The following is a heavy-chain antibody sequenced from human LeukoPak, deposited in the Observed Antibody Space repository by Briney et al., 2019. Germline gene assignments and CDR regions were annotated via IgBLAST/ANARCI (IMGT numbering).Heavy chain of an antibody. V-gene: IGHV3-49*04. CDR1: GFTFGDYG. J-gene: IGHJ4*02. D-gene: IGHD3-22*01. CDR3: TRGDYYDSSGYYLLLDY. Sequence: GGSLRLSCIGSGFTFGDYGMSWVRQAPGKGLEWVGFIRSKAYGGTTEYAASVKGRFTISRDDSRSIAYLQMNSLKTEDTAVYYCTRGDYYDSSGYYLLLDYWGQGTLVTVSS. CDR2: IRSKAYGGTT.